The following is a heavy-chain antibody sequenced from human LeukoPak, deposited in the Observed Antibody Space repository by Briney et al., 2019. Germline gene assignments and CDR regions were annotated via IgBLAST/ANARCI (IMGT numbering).Heavy chain of an antibody. D-gene: IGHD1-26*01. CDR1: GFTFEKYV. CDR2: IYGSGVSV. CDR3: AKDLGWELPAEAY. V-gene: IGHV3-23*01. J-gene: IGHJ4*02. Sequence: GGSLRLSCVASGFTFEKYVMNWVRQAPGKGLEWLATIYGSGVSVSYADSVRGRFTISRDNSNNTLYLQMNSLRAEDTAMYFCAKDLGWELPAEAYWGQGILVTVSS.